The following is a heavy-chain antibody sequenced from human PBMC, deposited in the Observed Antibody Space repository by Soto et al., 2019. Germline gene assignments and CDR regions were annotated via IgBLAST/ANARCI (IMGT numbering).Heavy chain of an antibody. J-gene: IGHJ4*02. CDR2: IYHSGRT. D-gene: IGHD1-26*01. V-gene: IGHV4-30-4*08. CDR3: ARHGGSYSFDY. CDR1: GGSISNGYYY. Sequence: SETLSLTCTVSGGSISNGYYYWSWVRQNPGKGLEWIGHIYHSGRTYYNPSLKSRVTISVDTSKNQFSLKLSSATAADTAVYYCARHGGSYSFDYWGQGTLVTVSS.